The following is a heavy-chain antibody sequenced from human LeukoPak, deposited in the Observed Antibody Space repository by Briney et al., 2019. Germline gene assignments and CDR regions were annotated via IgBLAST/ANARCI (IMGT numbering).Heavy chain of an antibody. CDR2: IYYSGST. Sequence: SETLSLTCTVSGGSIYSVSYYWSWIRQPPGKGLEWVGYIYYSGSTNYNPSHKSRVTISVDTSKNQFSLKLSSVTAADTAVYYCARVGRYGYNLEYFDYWGQGTLVTVSS. J-gene: IGHJ4*02. CDR3: ARVGRYGYNLEYFDY. D-gene: IGHD5-24*01. V-gene: IGHV4-61*01. CDR1: GGSIYSVSYY.